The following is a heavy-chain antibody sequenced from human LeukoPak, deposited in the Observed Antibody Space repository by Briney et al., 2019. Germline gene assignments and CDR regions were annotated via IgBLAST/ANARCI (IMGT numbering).Heavy chain of an antibody. Sequence: ASVKVSCKAAGYIFTGYYIHWVRQAPGQGLEWMGWINPNSGDTKYSQKFQGRVTMTRDTANNTVYMEVTRMIFDDTAMYYCARDGVFRFEVGDVYYYYMDVWGKGTTVIISS. J-gene: IGHJ6*03. V-gene: IGHV1-2*02. D-gene: IGHD2-21*02. CDR2: INPNSGDT. CDR3: ARDGVFRFEVGDVYYYYMDV. CDR1: GYIFTGYY.